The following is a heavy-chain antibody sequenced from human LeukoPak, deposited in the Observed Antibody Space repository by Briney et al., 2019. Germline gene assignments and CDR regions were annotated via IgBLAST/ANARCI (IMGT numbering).Heavy chain of an antibody. CDR2: IYTSGST. CDR1: GGFISSYY. D-gene: IGHD6-6*01. CDR3: ARGYSSSSDAYYYYYGMDV. J-gene: IGHJ6*02. Sequence: PSETLSLTCTVSGGFISSYYWSWIRQPAGKGLEWIGRIYTSGSTNYNPSLKSRVTMSVDTSKNQFSLKLSSVTAADTAVYYCARGYSSSSDAYYYYYGMDVWGQGTTVTVSS. V-gene: IGHV4-4*07.